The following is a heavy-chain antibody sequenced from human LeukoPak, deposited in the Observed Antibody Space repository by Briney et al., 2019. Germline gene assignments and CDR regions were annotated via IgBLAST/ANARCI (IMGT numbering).Heavy chain of an antibody. Sequence: GGALRLSRAASGFTFSTYNMNWVRPAPGKGLEWVSAVGGTDGRTYYAAFLKGRFTIYRDDSKNTLYLQMNSLRAEDTAVYYCAKDGSYYFDYWGQGTLVNVSS. J-gene: IGHJ4*02. CDR2: VGGTDGRT. CDR3: AKDGSYYFDY. V-gene: IGHV3-23*01. CDR1: GFTFSTYN.